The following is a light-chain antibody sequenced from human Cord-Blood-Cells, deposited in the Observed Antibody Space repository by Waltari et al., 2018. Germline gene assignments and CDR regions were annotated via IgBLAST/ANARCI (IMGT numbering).Light chain of an antibody. V-gene: IGLV2-14*01. CDR1: SSDVGGYNY. J-gene: IGLJ3*02. CDR3: SSYTSSSTLV. Sequence: QSALTQPASVSGSPGQPITISCTGPSSDVGGYNYVSWYQQHTGKAPKLMIYEVSNRPSGVANRFSGSKSGNTASLTISGLQAEDEADYYCSSYTSSSTLVFGGGTKLTVL. CDR2: EVS.